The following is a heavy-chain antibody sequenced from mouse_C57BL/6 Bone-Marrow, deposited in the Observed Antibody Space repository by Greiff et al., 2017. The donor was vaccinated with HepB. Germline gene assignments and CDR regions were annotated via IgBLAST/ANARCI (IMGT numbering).Heavy chain of an antibody. CDR1: GFTFSNYW. D-gene: IGHD1-3*01. CDR3: TDIERGFAY. V-gene: IGHV6-3*01. J-gene: IGHJ3*01. Sequence: EVQRVESGGGLVQPGGSMKLSCVASGFTFSNYWMNWVRQSPEKGLEWVAQIRLKSDNYATHYAESVKGRFTISRDDSKSSVYLQMNNLRAEDTGIYYCTDIERGFAYWGQGTLVTVSA. CDR2: IRLKSDNYAT.